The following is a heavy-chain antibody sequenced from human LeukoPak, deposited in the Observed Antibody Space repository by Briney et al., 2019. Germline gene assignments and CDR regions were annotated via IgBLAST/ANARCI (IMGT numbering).Heavy chain of an antibody. D-gene: IGHD3-22*01. CDR2: IYWDDDK. J-gene: IGHJ5*02. CDR1: GFSLSTSGVG. V-gene: IGHV2-5*02. CDR3: AHTTYYYDSSGYYYDRWFDP. Sequence: SGPTLVKPTQILTLTCTFSGFSLSTSGVGVGWIRQPPGKALEWLALIYWDDDKRYSPSLKSRLTITKDTYKNQVVLTMTNMDPVDTATYYCAHTTYYYDSSGYYYDRWFDPWGQGTLVTVSS.